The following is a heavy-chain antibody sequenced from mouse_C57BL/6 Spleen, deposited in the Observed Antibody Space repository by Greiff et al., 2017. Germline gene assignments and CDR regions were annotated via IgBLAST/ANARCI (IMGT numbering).Heavy chain of an antibody. D-gene: IGHD1-1*01. CDR2: IYPAHGNT. Sequence: EVQLQQSVPELVRPGASVKLSCTASGFYIKNTYMHWVKQRPEHGLEWIGRIYPAHGNTKYPPKFQGKATITADTSSNTAYLQLSSLTSEDTAIYYCASYYGSSYSWFAYWGQGTLVTVSA. CDR3: ASYYGSSYSWFAY. V-gene: IGHV14-3*01. J-gene: IGHJ3*01. CDR1: GFYIKNTY.